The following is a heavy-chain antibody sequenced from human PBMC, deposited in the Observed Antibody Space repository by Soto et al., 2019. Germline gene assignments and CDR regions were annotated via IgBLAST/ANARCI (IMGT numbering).Heavy chain of an antibody. CDR1: GFTFSSYS. D-gene: IGHD6-13*01. CDR2: ISSSSSYT. CDR3: ARDQLGPVSAFDI. V-gene: IGHV3-21*05. Sequence: PGGSLRLSCAASGFTFSSYSINWVRQAPGKGLEWVSYISSSSSYTNYADSVKGRFTISRDNAKNSLYLQMNSLRAEDTAVYYCARDQLGPVSAFDIWGQGTMVTVSS. J-gene: IGHJ3*02.